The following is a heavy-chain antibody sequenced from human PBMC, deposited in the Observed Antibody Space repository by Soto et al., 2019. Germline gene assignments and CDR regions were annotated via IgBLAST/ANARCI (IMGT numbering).Heavy chain of an antibody. Sequence: WGSLRLSCSASVFTFRSFTMNWFRQAPGKGLEWVSTISSNSAYIYYTDALRGRFTISRDNAKNSLHLQMNSLRAEDTAVYYCTRDASRGSSARGWFDPWGPGTLVTVSS. CDR2: ISSNSAYI. CDR1: VFTFRSFT. V-gene: IGHV3-21*01. D-gene: IGHD6-13*01. J-gene: IGHJ5*02. CDR3: TRDASRGSSARGWFDP.